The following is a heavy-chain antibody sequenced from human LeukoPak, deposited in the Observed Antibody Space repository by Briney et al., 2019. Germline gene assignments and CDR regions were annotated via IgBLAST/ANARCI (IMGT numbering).Heavy chain of an antibody. CDR2: IYHSGST. CDR3: ARATLVEGYDFWSGYPNWFDP. J-gene: IGHJ5*02. Sequence: SGTLSLTCTVSGDSINSLDLWSWIRQPPGKGLEWIGYIYHSGSTYYNPSLKSRVTISVDRSKNQFSLKLSSVTAADTAVYYCARATLVEGYDFWSGYPNWFDPWGQGTLVTVSS. V-gene: IGHV4-30-2*01. D-gene: IGHD3-3*01. CDR1: GDSINSLDL.